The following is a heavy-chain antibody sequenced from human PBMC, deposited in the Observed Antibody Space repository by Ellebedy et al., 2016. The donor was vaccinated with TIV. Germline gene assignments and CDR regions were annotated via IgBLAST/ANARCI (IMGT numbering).Heavy chain of an antibody. J-gene: IGHJ4*02. Sequence: GESLKISCAASGFTFSSYWMHWVRQAPGKGLEWVSRINPDGSYTSYAASVKGRFTISRDNAKNTVYLQMNSLGAEDTAVYYCVHWNGGEWGQGTPVTVSS. CDR3: VHWNGGE. V-gene: IGHV3-74*01. CDR2: INPDGSYT. CDR1: GFTFSSYW. D-gene: IGHD1-1*01.